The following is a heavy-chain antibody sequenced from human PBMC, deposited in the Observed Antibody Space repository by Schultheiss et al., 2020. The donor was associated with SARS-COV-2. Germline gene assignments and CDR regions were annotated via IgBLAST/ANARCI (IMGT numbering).Heavy chain of an antibody. D-gene: IGHD2-2*01. CDR3: AKGALPTADP. V-gene: IGHV3-66*01. Sequence: GGSLRLSCAASGFTVSSNYMSWVRQAPGKGLEWVSVMYRGGSTYYADSVKGRFTISRDNSKNMLYLQMNSLRVDDTAVYYCAKGALPTADPWGQGILVTVSS. CDR1: GFTVSSNY. CDR2: MYRGGST. J-gene: IGHJ5*02.